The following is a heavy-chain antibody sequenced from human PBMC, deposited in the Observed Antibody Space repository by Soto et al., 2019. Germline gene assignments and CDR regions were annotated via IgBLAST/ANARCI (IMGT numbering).Heavy chain of an antibody. CDR1: GGSISSYY. Sequence: SETLSLTCTVSGGSISSYYWSWIRQPPGKGLEWIGYIYYSGSTNYNPSLKSRVTISVDTSKNQFSLKLSSVTAADTAVYYCARDTWSSSWYDGFDYWGQGTLVTVSS. CDR3: ARDTWSSSWYDGFDY. D-gene: IGHD6-13*01. V-gene: IGHV4-59*01. CDR2: IYYSGST. J-gene: IGHJ4*02.